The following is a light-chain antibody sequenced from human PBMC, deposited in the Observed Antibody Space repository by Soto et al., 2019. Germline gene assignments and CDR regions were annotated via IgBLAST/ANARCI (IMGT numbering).Light chain of an antibody. CDR1: QSVRSY. Sequence: EIVLTQSPATLSFSPGERATLSCRASQSVRSYLAWYQQKPGQAPRLLIYDASNRATGIPARFSGSGSGTDFTLTISSLEPEDFAVYYCQQRGNWPVTFGGGPKVEIK. J-gene: IGKJ4*01. V-gene: IGKV3-11*01. CDR2: DAS. CDR3: QQRGNWPVT.